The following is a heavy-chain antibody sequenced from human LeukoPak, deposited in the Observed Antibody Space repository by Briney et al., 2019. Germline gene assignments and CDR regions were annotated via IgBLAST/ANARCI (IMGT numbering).Heavy chain of an antibody. D-gene: IGHD3-3*01. CDR1: GFTFDDYG. J-gene: IGHJ3*02. CDR2: INWNGGST. Sequence: PGGSLRLFCAASGFTFDDYGMSWVRQAPGKGLEWVSGINWNGGSTGYADSVKDRFTISRDNAKNSLYLQMNSLRAEDTALYYCARDPPLYDDFWSGYANGAFDIWGQGTMVTVSS. V-gene: IGHV3-20*04. CDR3: ARDPPLYDDFWSGYANGAFDI.